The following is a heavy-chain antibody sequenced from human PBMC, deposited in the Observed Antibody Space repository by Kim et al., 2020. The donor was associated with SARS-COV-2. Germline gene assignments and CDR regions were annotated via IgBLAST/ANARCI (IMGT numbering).Heavy chain of an antibody. Sequence: ASVKVSCKASGYTFTSYAMHWVRQAPGQRLEWMGWINASNGNTKYSQKFQGRVTITRDTSASTAYMELSSLRSEDTAVYYCARAGRASPAWSEILTGYRRYFDYWGQGTLVTVSS. CDR3: ARAGRASPAWSEILTGYRRYFDY. CDR2: INASNGNT. CDR1: GYTFTSYA. V-gene: IGHV1-3*01. J-gene: IGHJ4*02. D-gene: IGHD3-9*01.